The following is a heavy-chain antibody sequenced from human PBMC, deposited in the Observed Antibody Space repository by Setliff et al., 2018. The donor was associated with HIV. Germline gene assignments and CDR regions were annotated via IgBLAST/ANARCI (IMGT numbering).Heavy chain of an antibody. CDR3: ATSTLGWSDDAFDI. J-gene: IGHJ3*02. D-gene: IGHD2-21*01. V-gene: IGHV4-31*03. Sequence: SETLSLTCTVSGGSINSGGFYWTWIRQHPKKGLEWIGYIYYSGSTYYNPSLKSRVTISVDTSKNQFSLKLTSVTAADTAVYYCATSTLGWSDDAFDIWGQGTMVTVSS. CDR2: IYYSGST. CDR1: GGSINSGGFY.